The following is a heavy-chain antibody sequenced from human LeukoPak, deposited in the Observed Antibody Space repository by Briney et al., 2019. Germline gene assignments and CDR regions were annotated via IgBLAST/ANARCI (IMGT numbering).Heavy chain of an antibody. Sequence: SETLSLTCTVSGGSISSYYWSWIRQPPGKGLEWIGYIYYSGSTNYNPSLKSRVTISVDTSKKQFSLRLSSVTAADTAVYYCARVSGYDWESFYDYWGQGTLVTVSS. CDR2: IYYSGST. D-gene: IGHD5-12*01. J-gene: IGHJ4*02. V-gene: IGHV4-59*01. CDR3: ARVSGYDWESFYDY. CDR1: GGSISSYY.